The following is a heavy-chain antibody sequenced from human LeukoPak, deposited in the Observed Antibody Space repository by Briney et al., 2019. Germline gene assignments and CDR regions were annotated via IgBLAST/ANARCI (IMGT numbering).Heavy chain of an antibody. V-gene: IGHV1-2*02. CDR2: INPNSGGT. CDR1: GYTFTGYY. CDR3: ARGGWNNYDFWSGYYEEGGYYFDY. Sequence: ASVKVSCKASGYTFTGYYMHWVRQAPGQGLEWMGWINPNSGGTNYAQNFQGRVTMTRDTSISTAYMELSRLRSDDTAVYYCARGGWNNYDFWSGYYEEGGYYFDYWGQGTLVTVSS. J-gene: IGHJ4*02. D-gene: IGHD3-3*01.